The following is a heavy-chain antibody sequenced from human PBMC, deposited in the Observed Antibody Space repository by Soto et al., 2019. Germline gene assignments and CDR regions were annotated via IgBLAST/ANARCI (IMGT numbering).Heavy chain of an antibody. CDR2: IYYSGST. CDR3: ARGYYGSGSYFNVDWFDP. D-gene: IGHD3-10*01. Sequence: SETLSLTCTFSGGSISSYYWSWIRQPPGKGLEWIGYIYYSGSTNYNPSLKSRVTISVDTSKNQFSLKLSSVTAADTAVYYCARGYYGSGSYFNVDWFDPWGQGTLVTVSS. J-gene: IGHJ5*02. V-gene: IGHV4-59*01. CDR1: GGSISSYY.